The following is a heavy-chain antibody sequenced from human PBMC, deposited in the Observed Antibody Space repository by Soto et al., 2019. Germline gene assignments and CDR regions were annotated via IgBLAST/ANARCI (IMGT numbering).Heavy chain of an antibody. D-gene: IGHD6-13*01. CDR3: ARRSSSWYFDY. Sequence: GGSLRLSCAASGFTFSSYAMNWVRQAPGKGLEWVSVISGSGGSTYYADSVKGRFTISRDNSKNTLYLLMNSLRADDTAVYYCARRSSSWYFDYWGQGTLVTVSS. CDR2: ISGSGGST. V-gene: IGHV3-23*01. J-gene: IGHJ4*02. CDR1: GFTFSSYA.